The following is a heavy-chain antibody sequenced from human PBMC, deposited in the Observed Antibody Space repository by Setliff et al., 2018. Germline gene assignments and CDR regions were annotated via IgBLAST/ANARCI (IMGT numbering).Heavy chain of an antibody. CDR3: ARGGTYRYFDY. CDR2: IYTSWST. V-gene: IGHV4-61*09. J-gene: IGHJ4*02. Sequence: SETLSLTCSVSDDSISSRRYYWGWFRQPAGKELEWVGQIYTSWSTNYNPSLKSRVTLSVDTSKNQLSLKLRSVTAADTAVYFCARGGTYRYFDYWGQGTLVTVSS. CDR1: DDSISSRRYY.